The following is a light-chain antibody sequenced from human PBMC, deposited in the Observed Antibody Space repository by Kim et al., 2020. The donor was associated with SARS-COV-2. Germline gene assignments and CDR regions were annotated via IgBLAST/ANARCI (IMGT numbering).Light chain of an antibody. Sequence: PGERAPLSCRASQSVSINLAWYQHKPGQAPRLLIYAASTRATGIPARFSGSGSGTEFTLTISSLQSEDFAVYYCQEYNNWPPELTFGGGTKVDIK. J-gene: IGKJ4*01. CDR2: AAS. CDR1: QSVSIN. CDR3: QEYNNWPPELT. V-gene: IGKV3-15*01.